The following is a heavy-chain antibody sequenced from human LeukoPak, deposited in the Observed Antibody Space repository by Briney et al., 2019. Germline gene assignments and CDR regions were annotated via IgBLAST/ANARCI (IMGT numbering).Heavy chain of an antibody. J-gene: IGHJ4*02. CDR2: ISSSSTII. V-gene: IGHV3-48*01. D-gene: IGHD3-22*01. CDR1: GFTFSDYT. Sequence: GGSLRLSCAASGFTFSDYTMNWVRQAPGKGLEWVSYISSSSTIINYADSVKGRFTISRDNAKNSLYLQMNSLRAEDTAVYYCARGDYYGSRGYYHTYWGQGTLVTVSS. CDR3: ARGDYYGSRGYYHTY.